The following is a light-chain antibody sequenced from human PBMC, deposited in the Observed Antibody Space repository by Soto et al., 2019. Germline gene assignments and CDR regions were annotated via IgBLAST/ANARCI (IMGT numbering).Light chain of an antibody. CDR2: ERS. J-gene: IGLJ1*01. V-gene: IGLV2-23*01. CDR1: SSDVGSYNL. Sequence: QSVLTQPASVSGSPGQSITICCTASSDVGSYNLVSWYQQHSGKAPKLMIYERSKRPSGVSNRFSGSKSGNTASLTISWLQAEDEAEYYRCSYASSRTSVYDFLTGTKLTVL. CDR3: CSYASSRTSVYD.